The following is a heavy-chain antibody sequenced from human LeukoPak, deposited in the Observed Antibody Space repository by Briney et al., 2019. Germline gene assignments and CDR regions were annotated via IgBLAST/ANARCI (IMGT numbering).Heavy chain of an antibody. V-gene: IGHV3-21*01. CDR3: ARDGYYGSGSYYL. CDR1: GFTFSSYS. J-gene: IGHJ4*02. Sequence: GGSLRLSCAASGFTFSSYSMNWVRQAPGKGLEWVSSISSSSYIYYADSVKGRFTISRDNAKNSLYLQMNSLRAEDTAVYYCARDGYYGSGSYYLWGQGTLVTVSS. CDR2: ISSSSYI. D-gene: IGHD3-10*01.